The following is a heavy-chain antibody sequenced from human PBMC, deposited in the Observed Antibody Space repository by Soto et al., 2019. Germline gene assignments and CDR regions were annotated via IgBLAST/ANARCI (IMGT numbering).Heavy chain of an antibody. J-gene: IGHJ4*02. CDR2: ISGSGDST. CDR1: GITFSNYA. CDR3: ASRNYYDTSGYYYWYYFDF. V-gene: IGHV3-23*01. D-gene: IGHD3-22*01. Sequence: GGSLRLSCAASGITFSNYAMSWVRQAPGKGLEWVSGISGSGDSTYYAESVKGRFTISRDNSKNTVYLQMNSLGAEDTAVYYYASRNYYDTSGYYYWYYFDFWGQGALVTVSS.